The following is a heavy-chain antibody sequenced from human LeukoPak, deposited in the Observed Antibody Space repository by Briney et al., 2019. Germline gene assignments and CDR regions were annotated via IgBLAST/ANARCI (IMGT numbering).Heavy chain of an antibody. Sequence: GGSLRLSCATSGFTFSNFWMDRVRQAPGKGLEWVANINQNGGEKYYADSVKGRFTISRDNAKNSLYLQMNSLRVEDTAVYYCTRALDYWGQGTLVTVSS. V-gene: IGHV3-7*04. CDR3: TRALDY. CDR1: GFTFSNFW. J-gene: IGHJ4*02. CDR2: INQNGGEK.